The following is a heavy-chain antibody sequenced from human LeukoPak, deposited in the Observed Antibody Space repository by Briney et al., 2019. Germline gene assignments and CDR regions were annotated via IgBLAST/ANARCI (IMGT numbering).Heavy chain of an antibody. CDR2: VYPGDSDT. Sequence: GESLKSSCKGSGYSFTSYWIGWVRQMPGKGLEWMGIVYPGDSDTRYSPSFQGQVTISADKSISTAYLQWSSLKASDTAMYYCARHTSRSDTAMAPREAGMDVWGKGSTATVPS. V-gene: IGHV5-51*01. D-gene: IGHD5-18*01. J-gene: IGHJ6*04. CDR3: ARHTSRSDTAMAPREAGMDV. CDR1: GYSFTSYW.